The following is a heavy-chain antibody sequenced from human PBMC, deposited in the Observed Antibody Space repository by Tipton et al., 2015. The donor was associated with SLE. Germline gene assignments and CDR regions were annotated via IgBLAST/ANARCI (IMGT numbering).Heavy chain of an antibody. J-gene: IGHJ4*02. CDR1: GFTFSSSW. Sequence: SLRLSCEASGFTFSSSWMIWVRQVPGKGPVWVSQINPGGTIKGHADSLKGRFTISRDNAKNTLYLQMDSLRAEDSAIYYCTKGGFSFSYDYWGQGTLVTVSS. V-gene: IGHV3-74*01. D-gene: IGHD2/OR15-2a*01. CDR3: TKGGFSFSYDY. CDR2: INPGGTIK.